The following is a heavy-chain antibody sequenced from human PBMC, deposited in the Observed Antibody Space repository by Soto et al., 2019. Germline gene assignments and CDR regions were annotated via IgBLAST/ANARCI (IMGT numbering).Heavy chain of an antibody. CDR1: GFTFSNYW. CDR3: ARVAYGNGWIFDY. J-gene: IGHJ4*01. D-gene: IGHD6-19*01. Sequence: GGSLRLSCAASGFTFSNYWMSWVRQAPGKGLEWVANIKQDGSEKYYVDSVKGRFTLSRDNAKNSLQLQMSSLRDEDTAVYFCARVAYGNGWIFDYWGQGTLVTVSS. V-gene: IGHV3-7*01. CDR2: IKQDGSEK.